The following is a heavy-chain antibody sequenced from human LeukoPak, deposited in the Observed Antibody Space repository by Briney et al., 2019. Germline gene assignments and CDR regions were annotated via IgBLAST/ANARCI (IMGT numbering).Heavy chain of an antibody. J-gene: IGHJ4*02. V-gene: IGHV3-23*01. CDR2: ISGSGGST. CDR1: GGTFSSYA. D-gene: IGHD3-16*01. Sequence: SCKASGGTFSSYAMSWVRQAPGKGLEWVSAISGSGGSTYYADSVKGRFTISRDNSKNTLYLQMNSLRAEDTAVYYCAKMVGLRLGELSFSDYWGQGTLVTVSS. CDR3: AKMVGLRLGELSFSDY.